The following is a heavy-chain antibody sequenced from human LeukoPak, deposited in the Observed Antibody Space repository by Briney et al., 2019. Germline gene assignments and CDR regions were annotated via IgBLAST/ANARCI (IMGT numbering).Heavy chain of an antibody. D-gene: IGHD6-19*01. CDR3: ALLSGPSDY. J-gene: IGHJ4*02. CDR1: GFTFSSYA. Sequence: GGSLRLSCAASGFTFSSYAMSWVRQAAGKGLEWVSAISGSGGNTYYADSVKGRFTISRDNSKNTLYLQMNSLRAEDTAVYYCALLSGPSDYWGQGTLVTVSS. CDR2: ISGSGGNT. V-gene: IGHV3-23*01.